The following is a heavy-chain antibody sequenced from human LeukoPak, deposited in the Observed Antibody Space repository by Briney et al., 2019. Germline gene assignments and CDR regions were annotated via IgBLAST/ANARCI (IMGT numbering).Heavy chain of an antibody. V-gene: IGHV4-34*01. CDR1: GGSFSGYY. J-gene: IGHJ5*02. D-gene: IGHD2-2*01. CDR2: INHSGST. Sequence: PSETLSLTCAVYGGSFSGYYWSWIRQPPGKGLEWIGEINHSGSTNYNPSLKSRVTISVDTSKNQFSLKLSSVTAADTAVYYCAKTQKDIVVVPAARNGWFDPWGQGTLVTVSS. CDR3: AKTQKDIVVVPAARNGWFDP.